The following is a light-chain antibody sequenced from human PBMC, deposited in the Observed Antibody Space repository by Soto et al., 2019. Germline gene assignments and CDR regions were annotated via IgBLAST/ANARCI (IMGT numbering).Light chain of an antibody. V-gene: IGKV1-5*03. J-gene: IGKJ4*01. CDR2: EAS. CDR1: HNLDKW. CDR3: QQYNIFLT. Sequence: DIQRTQSPSTLSVSVGDRVTITFRASHNLDKWLAWFQPKTGKAPKVLIYEASSLQSGVPSRFSGSGSGTEFTLTITSLQPDDFATYYCQQYNIFLTFGGGTKVDIK.